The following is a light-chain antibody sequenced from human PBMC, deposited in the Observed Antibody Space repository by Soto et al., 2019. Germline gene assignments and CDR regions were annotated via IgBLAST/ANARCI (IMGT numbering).Light chain of an antibody. CDR3: QQYNNWPLT. CDR1: QSVRSN. Sequence: EIVLTQSPATLSVSPGERATLSCRASQSVRSNLAWYQQKPGQAPRLLINGASTRATGIPARFSGSGSGTEFTLTISSLQPEDFALYYCQQYNNWPLTFGGGTKVES. V-gene: IGKV3D-15*01. J-gene: IGKJ4*01. CDR2: GAS.